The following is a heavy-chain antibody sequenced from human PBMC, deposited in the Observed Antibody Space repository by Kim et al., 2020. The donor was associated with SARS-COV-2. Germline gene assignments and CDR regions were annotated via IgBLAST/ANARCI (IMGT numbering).Heavy chain of an antibody. Sequence: GGSLRLSCAASGFTFSDYYMSWIRQAPGKGLEWVSYISRSSSYTNYADSVKGRFTISRDNAKNSLYLQMNSLRAEDTAVYYCARVHLVRDGGNPFYYWGQGTLVTVSS. CDR3: ARVHLVRDGGNPFYY. CDR2: ISRSSSYT. V-gene: IGHV3-11*06. CDR1: GFTFSDYY. J-gene: IGHJ4*02. D-gene: IGHD2-15*01.